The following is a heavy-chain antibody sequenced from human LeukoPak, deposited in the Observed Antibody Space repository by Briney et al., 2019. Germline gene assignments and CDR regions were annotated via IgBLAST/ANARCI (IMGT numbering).Heavy chain of an antibody. J-gene: IGHJ5*02. Sequence: SEALSLTCAVSGGSISSSNYYWGWIRQPPGQGLEWIGSIYYSGNTYYNPSLKSRVTVSVDTSKNQFSLKLSSVTATDTAVYYCARRRAGRDWFDPWGQGTLVTVSS. CDR3: ARRRAGRDWFDP. V-gene: IGHV4-39*01. CDR2: IYYSGNT. D-gene: IGHD6-19*01. CDR1: GGSISSSNYY.